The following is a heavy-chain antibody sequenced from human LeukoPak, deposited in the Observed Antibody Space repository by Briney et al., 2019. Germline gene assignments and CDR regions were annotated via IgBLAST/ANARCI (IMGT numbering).Heavy chain of an antibody. Sequence: SETLSLTCTVSGGSISSYYWSWIRQPAGRGLEWIGRIYTSGSTNYNPSLKSRVTMSVDTPKNQFSLKLSSVTAADTAVYYCARDGTNYYDSSGYYYSFDYWGQGTLVTVSS. CDR2: IYTSGST. CDR3: ARDGTNYYDSSGYYYSFDY. CDR1: GGSISSYY. J-gene: IGHJ4*02. V-gene: IGHV4-4*07. D-gene: IGHD3-22*01.